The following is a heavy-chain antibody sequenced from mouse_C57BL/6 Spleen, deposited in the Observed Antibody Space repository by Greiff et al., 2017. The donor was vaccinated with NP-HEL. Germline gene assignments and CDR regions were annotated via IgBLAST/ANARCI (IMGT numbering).Heavy chain of an antibody. D-gene: IGHD1-1*01. CDR3: ARETTVVAKGLAPFAY. Sequence: EVKLVESGGGLVQPGGSLKLSCAASGFTFSDYYMYWVRQTPEKRLEWVAYISNGGGSTYYPDTVKGRFTISRDNAKNTLYLQMSRLKSEDTAMYYCARETTVVAKGLAPFAYWGQGTLVTVSA. CDR1: GFTFSDYY. J-gene: IGHJ3*01. CDR2: ISNGGGST. V-gene: IGHV5-12*01.